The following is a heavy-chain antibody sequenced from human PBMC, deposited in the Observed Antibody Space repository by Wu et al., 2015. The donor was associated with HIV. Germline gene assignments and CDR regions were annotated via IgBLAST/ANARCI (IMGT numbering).Heavy chain of an antibody. CDR3: ARELGYYYCSGGYLRAFDI. Sequence: QVQLVQSGAEVKKPGASVKVSCKASGYTFTGYYIHWVRQAPGQGLEWMGWINPNIGDTNYAQKFQGRATMTRDTSIGTAYMELSRLRSDDTAVYYCARELGYYYCSGGYLRAFDIWGQGDKWSPSLQ. D-gene: IGHD3-22*01. CDR1: GYTFTGYY. V-gene: IGHV1-2*02. J-gene: IGHJ3*02. CDR2: INPNIGDT.